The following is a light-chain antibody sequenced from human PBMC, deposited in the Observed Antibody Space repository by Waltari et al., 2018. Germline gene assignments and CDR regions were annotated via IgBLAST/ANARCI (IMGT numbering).Light chain of an antibody. CDR1: SSDIGGYNY. V-gene: IGLV2-8*01. CDR2: DVT. CDR3: SSYAGTNLL. J-gene: IGLJ2*01. Sequence: QAALTQPPSVSESPGQSVTISCTGSSSDIGGYNYVSWYQKHPDKAPKLMIYDVTKRPSGLSDRFSGSKSGNTASLTISGLQAEDEADYYCSSYAGTNLLFGGGTRLTVL.